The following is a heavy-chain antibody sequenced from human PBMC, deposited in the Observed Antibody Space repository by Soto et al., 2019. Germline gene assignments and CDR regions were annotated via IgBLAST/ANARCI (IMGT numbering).Heavy chain of an antibody. CDR2: MNTNSGNT. J-gene: IGHJ5*02. CDR3: ARAGGSWFDQ. Sequence: VSVKVSSKASGHTFTSYDINWLRHATGQGLEWMGWMNTNSGNTGYAQKFQGRVTMNRNTSISTAPMERRSLRSEDTAVHYCARAGGSWFDQWCQGPLVTVCS. V-gene: IGHV1-8*01. D-gene: IGHD3-10*01. CDR1: GHTFTSYD.